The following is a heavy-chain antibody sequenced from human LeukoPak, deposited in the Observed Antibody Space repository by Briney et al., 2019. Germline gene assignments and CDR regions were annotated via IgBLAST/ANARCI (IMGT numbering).Heavy chain of an antibody. CDR1: GFTFSSYA. D-gene: IGHD3-22*01. V-gene: IGHV3-23*01. CDR2: ISGSGGST. Sequence: GGSLRLSCAASGFTFSSYAMSWVRQAPGKGLEGDSAISGSGGSTYYADSVKGRFTISRDNSKNTLYLQMNSLRAEDTAVYYCAKDRGDSSGYYPYYFDYWGQGTLVTVSS. J-gene: IGHJ4*02. CDR3: AKDRGDSSGYYPYYFDY.